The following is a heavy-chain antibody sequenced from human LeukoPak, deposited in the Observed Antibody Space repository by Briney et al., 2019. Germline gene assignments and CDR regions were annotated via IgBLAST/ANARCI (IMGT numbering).Heavy chain of an antibody. D-gene: IGHD6-13*01. Sequence: GRSLRLSCAASGFTFSSCSMHWVRQAPGRGPEWVGLIFYDGSTTKFADSVKGRFTISRDNSKSTLFLQINSLRPEDTAMYYCVRAQGTSRWSDWFDSWGQGTLVTVPS. CDR1: GFTFSSCS. V-gene: IGHV3-30*04. CDR3: VRAQGTSRWSDWFDS. J-gene: IGHJ5*01. CDR2: IFYDGSTT.